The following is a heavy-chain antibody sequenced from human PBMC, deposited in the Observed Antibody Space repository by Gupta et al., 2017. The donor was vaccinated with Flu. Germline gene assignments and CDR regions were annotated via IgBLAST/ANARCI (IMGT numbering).Heavy chain of an antibody. CDR2: ISSSSSYI. V-gene: IGHV3-21*01. CDR3: ARGAAFGSGYVLWFDP. Sequence: EVQLVESGGGLVKPGGSLRLSCAASGFTFSSYSMNWVRQAPGKGLEWVSSISSSSSYIYYADSVKGRFTISRDNAKNSLYLQMNSLRAEDTAVYYCARGAAFGSGYVLWFDPWGQGTLVTVSS. D-gene: IGHD5-12*01. J-gene: IGHJ5*02. CDR1: GFTFSSYS.